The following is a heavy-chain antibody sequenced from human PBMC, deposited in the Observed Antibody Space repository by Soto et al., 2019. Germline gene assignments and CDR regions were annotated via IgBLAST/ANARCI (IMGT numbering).Heavy chain of an antibody. Sequence: QVQLVQSGAEEKKPGASVKVSCKASGYTFTGYAMHWVRQAPGQRLEWMGWINAGNGNTKYSLNFQGRVTITRDTSASPAYMELSILRAEDTAVYYCARAVAVAADFDYCGQGTLVTVSS. CDR3: ARAVAVAADFDY. V-gene: IGHV1-3*05. CDR2: INAGNGNT. D-gene: IGHD6-19*01. CDR1: GYTFTGYA. J-gene: IGHJ4*02.